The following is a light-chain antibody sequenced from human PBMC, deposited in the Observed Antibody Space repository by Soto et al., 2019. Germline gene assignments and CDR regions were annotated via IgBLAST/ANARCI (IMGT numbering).Light chain of an antibody. CDR1: QSVGSN. CDR3: QQYNNWRGT. J-gene: IGKJ3*01. V-gene: IGKV3-15*01. CDR2: GAS. Sequence: EIVMTQSPATLSVSPGERATLSCRASQSVGSNLAWYQQKPGQAPRLLIYGASTRATGIPARFSGSGSGTEFTLTISSLQSEDFAVYYCQQYNNWRGTFGPGTKVDIK.